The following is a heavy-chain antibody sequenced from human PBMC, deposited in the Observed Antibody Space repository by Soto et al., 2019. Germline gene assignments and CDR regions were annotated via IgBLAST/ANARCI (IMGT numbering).Heavy chain of an antibody. D-gene: IGHD3-9*01. CDR3: ARVLRYDILTGPIN. Sequence: SETLSLTCTVSGGSISSGGYYWIWIRQHPGKGLEWIGYIYYSGSTYYNPSLKSRVTISVDTSKNQFSLKLSSVTAADTAVYYCARVLRYDILTGPINWGHGTLVTVFS. V-gene: IGHV4-31*03. CDR1: GGSISSGGYY. CDR2: IYYSGST. J-gene: IGHJ4*01.